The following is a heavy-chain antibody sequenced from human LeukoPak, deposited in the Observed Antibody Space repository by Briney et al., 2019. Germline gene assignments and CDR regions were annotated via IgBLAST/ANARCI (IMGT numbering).Heavy chain of an antibody. CDR2: INHSGST. J-gene: IGHJ4*02. V-gene: IGHV4-34*01. Sequence: AETLSLTCAVYGGSFSGYYWTWIRQPPGKGLEWIGEINHSGSTNYNPSLKSRVTISVDTSKNQFSLKLSSVTAADTAVYYCARGAPGYWGQGTLVTDSS. CDR1: GGSFSGYY. CDR3: ARGAPGY.